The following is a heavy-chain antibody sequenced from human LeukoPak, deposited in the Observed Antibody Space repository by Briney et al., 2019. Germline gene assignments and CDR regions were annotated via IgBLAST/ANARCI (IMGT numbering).Heavy chain of an antibody. V-gene: IGHV3-11*01. CDR1: GFAFSDYY. CDR3: ATAPPPLDYYGSGSYWFRDAFDI. D-gene: IGHD3-10*01. CDR2: ISSSGSTI. J-gene: IGHJ3*02. Sequence: PGGSLRLSCAASGFAFSDYYMNWIRQAPGKGLEWVSYISSSGSTIYYADSVKGRFTISRDNAKNSLYLQMNSLRAEDTAVYYCATAPPPLDYYGSGSYWFRDAFDIWGQGTMVTVSS.